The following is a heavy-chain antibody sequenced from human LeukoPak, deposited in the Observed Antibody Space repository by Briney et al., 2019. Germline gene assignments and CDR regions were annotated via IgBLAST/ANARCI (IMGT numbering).Heavy chain of an antibody. Sequence: GSLRLSCAASGFTFSSYAMSWVRQAPGKGLEWVSAISGSGGSTYYADSVKGRFTISRDNSKNTLYLQMNSLRAEDTAVYYCAKDDYKALSIDYWGQGTLVTVSS. CDR2: ISGSGGST. CDR1: GFTFSSYA. CDR3: AKDDYKALSIDY. V-gene: IGHV3-23*01. D-gene: IGHD3-10*01. J-gene: IGHJ4*02.